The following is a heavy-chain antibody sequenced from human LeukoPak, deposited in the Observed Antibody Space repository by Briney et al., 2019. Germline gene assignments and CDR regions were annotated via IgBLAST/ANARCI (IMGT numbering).Heavy chain of an antibody. J-gene: IGHJ6*03. D-gene: IGHD5-24*01. V-gene: IGHV3-48*01. CDR2: ISSSSSTI. Sequence: GGSLRLSCAASGFTFSSYWMNWVRQAPGKGLEWVSYISSSSSTIYYADSVKGRFTISGDNAKNSLYLQMNSLRAEDTAVYYCARVPRWLQYYYYYYMDVWGKGTTVTVSS. CDR3: ARVPRWLQYYYYYYMDV. CDR1: GFTFSSYW.